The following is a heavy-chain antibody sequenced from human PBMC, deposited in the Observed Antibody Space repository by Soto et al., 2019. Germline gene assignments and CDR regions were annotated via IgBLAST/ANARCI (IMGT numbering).Heavy chain of an antibody. CDR3: ARAGQQLVDY. CDR2: INHSGST. CDR1: GGSFSGYY. V-gene: IGHV4-34*01. D-gene: IGHD6-13*01. Sequence: QVQLQQWGAGLLMPSETLSLTCAVYGGSFSGYYWSWIRQPPGKGLEWIGEINHSGSTNYNPSLKSRVTIAVDTSKNQFSLKLSSVTAADTAVYYCARAGQQLVDYWGQGTLDTVSS. J-gene: IGHJ4*02.